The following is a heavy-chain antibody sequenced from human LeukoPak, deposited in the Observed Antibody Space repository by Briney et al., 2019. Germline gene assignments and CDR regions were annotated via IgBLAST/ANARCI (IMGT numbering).Heavy chain of an antibody. CDR1: GGTFSSYT. CDR2: IIPILGIA. CDR3: ARDPPYSSSPRVFDY. J-gene: IGHJ4*02. Sequence: SVKVSCKASGGTFSSYTISLVRQAPGQGLEWMGRIIPILGIANYAQKFQGRVTITADKSTSTAYMELSSLRSEDTAVYYCARDPPYSSSPRVFDYWGQGTLVPVSS. D-gene: IGHD6-6*01. V-gene: IGHV1-69*04.